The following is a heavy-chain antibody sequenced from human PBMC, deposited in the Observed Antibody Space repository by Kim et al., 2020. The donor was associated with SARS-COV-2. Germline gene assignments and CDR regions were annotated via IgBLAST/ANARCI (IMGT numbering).Heavy chain of an antibody. J-gene: IGHJ4*02. D-gene: IGHD3-10*01. CDR2: IFPGDSDT. CDR1: GYTFTSQW. CDR3: ARSYGSASPGDS. V-gene: IGHV5-51*01. Sequence: GESLKISCKASGYTFTSQWIGWVRQMPGKGLEWMGIIFPGDSDTSYSPSFQGQVTISADKSITTAYLQWGSLKASDTAMYYCARSYGSASPGDSWGQGTLVTVSS.